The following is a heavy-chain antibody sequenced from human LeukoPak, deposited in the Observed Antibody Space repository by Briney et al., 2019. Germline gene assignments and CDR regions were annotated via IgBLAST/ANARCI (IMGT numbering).Heavy chain of an antibody. D-gene: IGHD3-16*01. J-gene: IGHJ4*02. V-gene: IGHV3-7*05. CDR3: AAGGY. CDR1: GVPSSNYR. CDR2: VKKDVSEK. Sequence: GGSLRLSCVASGVPSSNYRMTWVRQAPGKGLEWVATVKKDVSEKYYVDSVKGRFTVSRDNAKNSLYLQMNSLRAEDTAVYHCAAGGYWGQGTLVTVSS.